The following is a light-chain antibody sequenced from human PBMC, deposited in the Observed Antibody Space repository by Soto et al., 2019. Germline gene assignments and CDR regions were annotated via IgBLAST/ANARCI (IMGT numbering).Light chain of an antibody. CDR2: GAA. V-gene: IGKV3-15*01. CDR3: QQYNDWPPYA. J-gene: IGKJ2*01. Sequence: EIVMSQSPATLSMSPGERATLSCRSSQNIYTNLAWYQENPGQPPRLLIYGAAARAAGVPARFSGRGSGTEFTLTISGLQSEDFAVYYCQQYNDWPPYAFGQGTKVDIK. CDR1: QNIYTN.